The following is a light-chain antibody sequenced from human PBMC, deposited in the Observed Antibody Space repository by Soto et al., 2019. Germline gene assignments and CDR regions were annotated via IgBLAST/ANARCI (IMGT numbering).Light chain of an antibody. V-gene: IGKV3-20*01. Sequence: ETVLTQSPGTLSLSPGERATLSCRASQSVGSSYLSWYQQKPGQAPRLLIYGSSSRATGIPDRFSGSGSGTDFTLTISSLQPDDFATYYCQQFAISTTFGQGTKVEVK. CDR2: GSS. J-gene: IGKJ1*01. CDR1: QSVGSSY. CDR3: QQFAISTT.